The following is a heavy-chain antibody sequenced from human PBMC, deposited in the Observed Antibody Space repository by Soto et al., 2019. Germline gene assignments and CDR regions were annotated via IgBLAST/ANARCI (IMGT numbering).Heavy chain of an antibody. Sequence: EVQLVESGGGLVQPGGSLRLSCAASGFTVSSNYMSWVRQAPGKGLEWVSVIYSGGSTYYADSVKGRFTISRDNSKNTRYPQMNSLRAEDTAVYYCARETIAAPHFDYWGQGTLVTVSS. J-gene: IGHJ4*02. CDR1: GFTVSSNY. D-gene: IGHD6-13*01. V-gene: IGHV3-66*01. CDR3: ARETIAAPHFDY. CDR2: IYSGGST.